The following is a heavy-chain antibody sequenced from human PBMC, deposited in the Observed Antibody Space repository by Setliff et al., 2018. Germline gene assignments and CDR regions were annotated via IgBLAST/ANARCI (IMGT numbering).Heavy chain of an antibody. CDR2: LDWDDDK. CDR3: ARLPPLVQNNGASNHAFDV. V-gene: IGHV2-70*16. J-gene: IGHJ3*01. CDR1: GGSISGYY. Sequence: TLSLTCNVSGGSISGYYWSWIRQPPGKGLEWLARLDWDDDKFYNTSLRSRLTLSKDTSKNQVILTMTNMDPADTATYYCARLPPLVQNNGASNHAFDVWGPGAVVTVSS. D-gene: IGHD6-6*01.